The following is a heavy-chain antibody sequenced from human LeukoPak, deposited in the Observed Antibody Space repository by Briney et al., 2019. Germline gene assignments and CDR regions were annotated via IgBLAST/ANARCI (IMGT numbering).Heavy chain of an antibody. CDR3: ARVRSGTNFDY. Sequence: GGSLRLSCAASGFTFSDYYMSWVRQAPGKGLEWVSGINWNGGSTGYADSVKGRFTISRDNAKNSLYLQMNSLRAEDTALYHCARVRSGTNFDYWGQGTLVTVSS. V-gene: IGHV3-20*01. CDR2: INWNGGST. CDR1: GFTFSDYY. D-gene: IGHD1/OR15-1a*01. J-gene: IGHJ4*02.